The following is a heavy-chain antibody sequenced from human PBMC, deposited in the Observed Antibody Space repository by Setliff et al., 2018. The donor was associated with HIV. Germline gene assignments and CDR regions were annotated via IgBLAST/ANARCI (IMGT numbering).Heavy chain of an antibody. J-gene: IGHJ6*01. Sequence: SETLSLTCAVYGGSFSGYYWNWIRQSPGKGLEWIGEINHSGSTNYNPSLKSRVTISVDTSKNQFSLKLSSVTAADTAVYYCARAMRGVVVTNMYYYYGMDVWGQGTTVTVSS. CDR3: ARAMRGVVVTNMYYYYGMDV. V-gene: IGHV4-34*01. D-gene: IGHD2-21*02. CDR1: GGSFSGYY. CDR2: INHSGST.